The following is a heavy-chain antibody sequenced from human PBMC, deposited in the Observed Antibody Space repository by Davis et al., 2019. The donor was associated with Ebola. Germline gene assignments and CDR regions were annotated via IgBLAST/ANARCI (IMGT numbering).Heavy chain of an antibody. CDR2: IYHSGST. V-gene: IGHV4-30-2*01. D-gene: IGHD3-16*02. CDR3: ARGDDYVWGSYRFDI. Sequence: SETLSLTCTVSGGSMTDYYWSWIRQPPGKGLEWIGYIYHSGSTYYNPSLKSRVTISVDRSKNQFSLKLSSVTAADTAVYYCARGDDYVWGSYRFDIWGQGTMVTVSS. J-gene: IGHJ3*02. CDR1: GGSMTDYY.